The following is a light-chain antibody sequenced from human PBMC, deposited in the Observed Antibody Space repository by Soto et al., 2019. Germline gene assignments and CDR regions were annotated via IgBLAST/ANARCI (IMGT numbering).Light chain of an antibody. Sequence: EIQITQSPSTLSASVGDRVTITCRASQSISSWLAWYQQKPGKAPNLLIYKASTLESGVPSRFSGSGSGTEFTLTISSLQPDDFATYYCQQYNTYSWTFGQGTKVDIK. J-gene: IGKJ1*01. V-gene: IGKV1-5*03. CDR2: KAS. CDR3: QQYNTYSWT. CDR1: QSISSW.